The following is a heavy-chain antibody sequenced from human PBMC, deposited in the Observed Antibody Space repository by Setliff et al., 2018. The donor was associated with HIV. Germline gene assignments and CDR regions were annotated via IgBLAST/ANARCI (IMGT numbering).Heavy chain of an antibody. CDR2: INHSGIT. V-gene: IGHV4-34*01. CDR1: GGSFSGSY. Sequence: SETLSLTCNVSGGSFSGSYWSWIRQPPGKGLEWIGEINHSGITSYTPSLTSRVLVSVDMSKNQFSLRLTSVTAADTAVYYCARDQRLQGVQPPYWYFDLWGRGTLVTVSS. CDR3: ARDQRLQGVQPPYWYFDL. D-gene: IGHD2-2*01. J-gene: IGHJ2*01.